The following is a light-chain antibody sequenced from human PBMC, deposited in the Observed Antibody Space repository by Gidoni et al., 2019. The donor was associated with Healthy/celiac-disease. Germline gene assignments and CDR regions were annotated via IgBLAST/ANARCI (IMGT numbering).Light chain of an antibody. CDR3: QAWDSSTGV. J-gene: IGLJ1*01. CDR2: QDS. V-gene: IGLV3-1*01. CDR1: KLGDKY. Sequence: SYQLTQSPSVSVSPGQTASITCSGYKLGDKYACWYQQKPGQSPVLVIYQDSKRPSGIPARFAGSNSGNTATLTISGTQAMDEADYNCQAWDSSTGVFGTGTKVTVL.